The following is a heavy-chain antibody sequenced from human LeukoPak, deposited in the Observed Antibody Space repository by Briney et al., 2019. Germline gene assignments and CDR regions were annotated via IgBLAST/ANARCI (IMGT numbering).Heavy chain of an antibody. CDR2: ISGSGGST. D-gene: IGHD1-26*01. J-gene: IGHJ4*02. Sequence: VQPGGSLRLSCAASGFTFSSYAMYWVRQAPGKGLESVSTISGSGGSTYYATSVKGRFVISRDNSKNTLYLQMNSLRAEDTADYYCAKDTARYIVGGTNADYWGQGTLVTVSS. V-gene: IGHV3-64*01. CDR1: GFTFSSYA. CDR3: AKDTARYIVGGTNADY.